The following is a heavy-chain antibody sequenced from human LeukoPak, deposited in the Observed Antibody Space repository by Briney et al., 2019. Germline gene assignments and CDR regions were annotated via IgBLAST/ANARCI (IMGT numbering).Heavy chain of an antibody. Sequence: SETLSLTCTVSGGSISSTSYYWGWIRQPPGKGLEWIGSIYYSGSTYYNPSLKSRVTIFVDTSKNQFSLKVSSVTAADTAVYYCARAYDWNEDFYDYWGQGTLVKVSS. V-gene: IGHV4-39*01. CDR2: IYYSGST. CDR1: GGSISSTSYY. D-gene: IGHD1-20*01. CDR3: ARAYDWNEDFYDY. J-gene: IGHJ4*02.